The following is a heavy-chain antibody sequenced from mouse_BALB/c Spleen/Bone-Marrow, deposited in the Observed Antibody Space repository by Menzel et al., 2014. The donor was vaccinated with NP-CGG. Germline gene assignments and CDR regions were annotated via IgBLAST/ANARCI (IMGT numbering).Heavy chain of an antibody. CDR3: TRGSYGSSQYYFDY. V-gene: IGHV1S81*02. D-gene: IGHD1-1*01. CDR2: INPSNGGT. CDR1: GYTFTSFY. J-gene: IGHJ2*01. Sequence: QVQLQQSGAELVKPGASVKLSCKASGYTFTSFYMYWVKQRPGQGLEWIGGINPSNGGTNFNEKFKSKATLTLDKSSSTAYMQLSSLTPEDSAVYYCTRGSYGSSQYYFDYWGQGTTLTVSS.